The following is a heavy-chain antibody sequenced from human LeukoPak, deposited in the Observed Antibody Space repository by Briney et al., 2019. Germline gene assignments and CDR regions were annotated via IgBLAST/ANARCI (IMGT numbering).Heavy chain of an antibody. J-gene: IGHJ4*02. Sequence: GGSLRLSCAASEFAFSSHAMTWVRQAPGKGLEWVSAISISGSKTYYADSVKGRFTISRDNSKSTLYLQMNSLRAEDTAVYYCANEIRPNDYWGQGTQVTVSS. CDR1: EFAFSSHA. V-gene: IGHV3-23*01. CDR3: ANEIRPNDY. CDR2: ISISGSKT. D-gene: IGHD4-17*01.